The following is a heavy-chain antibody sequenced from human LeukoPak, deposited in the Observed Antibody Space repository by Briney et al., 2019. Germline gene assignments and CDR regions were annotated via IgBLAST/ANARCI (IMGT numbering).Heavy chain of an antibody. D-gene: IGHD4-17*01. J-gene: IGHJ4*02. CDR3: AIGLYGGPFDY. CDR1: GFTFSNYA. CDR2: ISGSGPNT. V-gene: IGHV3-23*01. Sequence: GGSLRPSCAASGFTFSNYAMTWVRQGPGKGLEWVSAISGSGPNTYYADSVKGRFTISRDNSKNTLYLQMNSLRADDTAVYYCAIGLYGGPFDYWGQGTLVTASS.